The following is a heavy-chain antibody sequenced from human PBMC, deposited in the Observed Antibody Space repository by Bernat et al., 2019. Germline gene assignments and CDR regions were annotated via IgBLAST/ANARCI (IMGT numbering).Heavy chain of an antibody. CDR3: ARLGAHCSGGSCYSGYYYYMDV. CDR2: IYYSGST. D-gene: IGHD2-15*01. CDR1: GGSISSSSYY. Sequence: QLQLQESGPGLVKPSETPSLTCTVSGGSISSSSYYWGWIRQPPGKGLEWIGSIYYSGSTYYNPSLKSRVTISVDTSKNQFSLKLSSVTAADTAVYYCARLGAHCSGGSCYSGYYYYMDVWGKGTTVTVSS. J-gene: IGHJ6*03. V-gene: IGHV4-39*01.